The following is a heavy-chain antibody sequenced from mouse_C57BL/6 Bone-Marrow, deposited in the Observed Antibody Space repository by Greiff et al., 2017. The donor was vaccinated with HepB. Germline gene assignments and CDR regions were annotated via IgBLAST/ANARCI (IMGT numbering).Heavy chain of an antibody. CDR3: ARNGGQIYDCDYVAFDV. CDR1: GYTFTSYD. J-gene: IGHJ1*03. CDR2: IYPRDGST. Sequence: QVQLKQSGPELVKPGASVKLSCKASGYTFTSYDINWVKQRPGQGLEWIGGIYPRDGSTEYIETVKGKGTLTVDTSSRTAYMALHRRTSEDSAVYFCARNGGQIYDCDYVAFDVWGTGTTVTVSS. D-gene: IGHD2-3*01. V-gene: IGHV1-85*01.